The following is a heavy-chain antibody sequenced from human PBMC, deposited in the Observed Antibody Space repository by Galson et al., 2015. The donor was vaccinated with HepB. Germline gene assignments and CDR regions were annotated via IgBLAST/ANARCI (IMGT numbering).Heavy chain of an antibody. V-gene: IGHV3-23*01. CDR2: ISGNGLST. Sequence: SLRLSCAASGFTFSNFAMTWVRQAPGKGLEWVPEISGNGLSTYYADSVKGRFSISRDKSKNTLYLQMNSLRAEDTAVYYCAKEAPLCGGDCFSFDFDSWGQGILVTVSS. D-gene: IGHD2-21*02. CDR3: AKEAPLCGGDCFSFDFDS. CDR1: GFTFSNFA. J-gene: IGHJ4*02.